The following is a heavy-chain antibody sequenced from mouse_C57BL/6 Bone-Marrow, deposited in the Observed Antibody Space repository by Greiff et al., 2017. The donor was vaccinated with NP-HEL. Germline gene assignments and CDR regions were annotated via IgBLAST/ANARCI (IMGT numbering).Heavy chain of an antibody. J-gene: IGHJ1*03. D-gene: IGHD1-1*01. Sequence: EVKLVESGAELVKPGASVKLSCTASGFNIKDYYMHWVKQRTEQGLEWIGRIDPEDGETKYAPKFQGKATITADTSSNTAYLQLSSLTSEDTAVYYCASPYYYGSSPPYWYFDVWGTGTTVTVSS. CDR1: GFNIKDYY. CDR2: IDPEDGET. V-gene: IGHV14-2*01. CDR3: ASPYYYGSSPPYWYFDV.